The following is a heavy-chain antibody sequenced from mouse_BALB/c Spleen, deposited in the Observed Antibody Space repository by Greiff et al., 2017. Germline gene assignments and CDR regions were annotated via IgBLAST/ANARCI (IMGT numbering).Heavy chain of an antibody. CDR3: AYGYDEFYY. J-gene: IGHJ4*01. D-gene: IGHD2-2*01. CDR2: ISYSGST. CDR1: GYSITSDYA. Sequence: DVKLVESGPGLVKPSQSLSLTCTVTGYSITSDYAWNWLRQFPGNKLEWMGYISYSGSTSYNPSLKSRISITRDTSKNQFFLQLNSVTTEDTATYYCAYGYDEFYYWGQGTSVTVSS. V-gene: IGHV3-2*02.